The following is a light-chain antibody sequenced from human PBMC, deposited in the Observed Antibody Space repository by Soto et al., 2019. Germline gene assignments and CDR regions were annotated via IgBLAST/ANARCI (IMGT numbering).Light chain of an antibody. Sequence: IQMTQSPSSLSASVGDRVTSTCQASQNINNYLKWYQQKPGRAPKLLIYDASNLEAGVPSRFRGSGSGTDFTFTISRLQPEDIATYYCQQYENLPTFGQGTRLENK. CDR3: QQYENLPT. CDR1: QNINNY. J-gene: IGKJ5*01. V-gene: IGKV1-33*01. CDR2: DAS.